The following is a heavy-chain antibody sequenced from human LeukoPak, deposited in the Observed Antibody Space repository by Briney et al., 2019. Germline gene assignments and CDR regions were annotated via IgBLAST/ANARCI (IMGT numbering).Heavy chain of an antibody. D-gene: IGHD1-26*01. CDR2: ISGAGGST. CDR3: AVGSYLGRNFDY. J-gene: IGHJ4*02. CDR1: GFTFSSYA. V-gene: IGHV3-23*01. Sequence: GGSLRLSCAASGFTFSSYAISWVRQAPGKGLEWVSAISGAGGSTYHADSAKGRFTISRDNSKNTLYLQMNSLRAEDTAVYYSAVGSYLGRNFDYWGQGTLVTVSS.